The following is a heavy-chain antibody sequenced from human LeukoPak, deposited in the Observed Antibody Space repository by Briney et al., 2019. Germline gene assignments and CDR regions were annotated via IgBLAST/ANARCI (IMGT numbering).Heavy chain of an antibody. CDR2: ISSSSSYI. Sequence: GGSLRLSCAASGFTFSSYSMNWVRQAPGKGLEWFSSISSSSSYIYYADSVKGRFTISRDNAKNSLYLQMNSLRAEDTAVYYCARVYGDYGGYWFDPWGQGTLVTVSS. CDR3: ARVYGDYGGYWFDP. D-gene: IGHD4-17*01. V-gene: IGHV3-21*01. J-gene: IGHJ5*02. CDR1: GFTFSSYS.